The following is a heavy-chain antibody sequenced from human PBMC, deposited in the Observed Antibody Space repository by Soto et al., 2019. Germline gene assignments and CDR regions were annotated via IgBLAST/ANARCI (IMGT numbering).Heavy chain of an antibody. V-gene: IGHV3-23*01. Sequence: EVQLLESGGGLVQPGGSLRLSCAASGFTFSNYAMTWVRQAPGKGLEWVSGISASTYYADSVQGRLTISRDNSRNTLYLQINSLRAEDTAVYYWARRLYSTNWYYFDYWGQGTLVTVSS. J-gene: IGHJ4*02. CDR1: GFTFSNYA. D-gene: IGHD2-2*01. CDR2: GISAST. CDR3: ARRLYSTNWYYFDY.